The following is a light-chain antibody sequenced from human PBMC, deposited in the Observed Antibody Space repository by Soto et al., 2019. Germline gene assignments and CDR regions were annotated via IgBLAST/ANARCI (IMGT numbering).Light chain of an antibody. Sequence: QSVLTQPASVSGSPGQSITISCSGTSGDVGSYTLVSWYQQHPGKPPQLMIYEASKRPSGVSDRFSVCKSGNTASLTNSGVQAEDEADRYCCSYAGSNTFVFGGGTKLAVL. V-gene: IGLV2-23*02. J-gene: IGLJ2*01. CDR3: CSYAGSNTFV. CDR2: EAS. CDR1: SGDVGSYTL.